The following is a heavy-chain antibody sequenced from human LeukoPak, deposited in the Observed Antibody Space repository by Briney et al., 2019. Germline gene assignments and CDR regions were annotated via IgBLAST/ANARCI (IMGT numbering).Heavy chain of an antibody. D-gene: IGHD5-12*01. J-gene: IGHJ4*02. CDR2: INPSSGDT. Sequence: ASVKVSCKASGYTLTGYYMRWVRLAPGQGLEWMGWINPSSGDTNYAQKFQGRVTMTRDTSISTAYMELSRLRFDDTAVYYCAKNPYEYYFDYWGQGTLVTVSS. CDR1: GYTLTGYY. V-gene: IGHV1-2*02. CDR3: AKNPYEYYFDY.